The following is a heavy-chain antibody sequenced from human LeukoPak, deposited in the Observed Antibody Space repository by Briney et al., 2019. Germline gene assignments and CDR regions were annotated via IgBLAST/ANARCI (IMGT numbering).Heavy chain of an antibody. V-gene: IGHV4-61*02. CDR2: ILISGST. J-gene: IGHJ4*02. Sequence: SETLSLTCTVSGDSFSSGLYYWSWIRQPAGKRREWIWRILISGSTKYNPSLKSRVTVSIDTSKAQFSLKLSSVTAADAAVYYCARGGVAIPNYFDYWGQGTLVTVSS. CDR1: GDSFSSGLYY. D-gene: IGHD2-21*01. CDR3: ARGGVAIPNYFDY.